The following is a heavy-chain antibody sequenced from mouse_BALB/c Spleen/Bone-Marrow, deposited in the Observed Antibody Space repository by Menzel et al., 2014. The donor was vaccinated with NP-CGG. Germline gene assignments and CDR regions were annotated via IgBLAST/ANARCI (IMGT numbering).Heavy chain of an antibody. CDR1: GFTFSSFG. CDR2: ISSGSSTI. Sequence: EVKLMESGGGLVQPGGSRKLSCAASGFTFSSFGMHWVRQAPEKGLEWVAYISSGSSTIYYADTVKGRLTISRDNPKNTLFLQMTSLRSEDTAMYYCARGYDYGSAYWGQGTLVTVPA. J-gene: IGHJ3*01. V-gene: IGHV5-17*02. D-gene: IGHD2-4*01. CDR3: ARGYDYGSAY.